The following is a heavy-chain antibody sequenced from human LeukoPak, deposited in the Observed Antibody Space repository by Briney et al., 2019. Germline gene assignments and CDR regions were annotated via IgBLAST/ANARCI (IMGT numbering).Heavy chain of an antibody. CDR2: IYTTGST. J-gene: IGHJ6*03. Sequence: SETLSLTCTVSGGSISSGSYYWSWIRQPAGKGLEWIGRIYTTGSTNYNPSLKSRVTISVDTSKNQFSLKLISVTAADTAVYYCARVSFGSGYYNYMDVWGKGTTVTVSS. CDR1: GGSISSGSYY. D-gene: IGHD3-10*01. CDR3: ARVSFGSGYYNYMDV. V-gene: IGHV4-61*02.